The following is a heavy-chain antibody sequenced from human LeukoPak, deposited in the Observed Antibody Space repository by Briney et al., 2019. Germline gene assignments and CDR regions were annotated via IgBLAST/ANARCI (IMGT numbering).Heavy chain of an antibody. J-gene: IGHJ5*02. CDR3: ARRDTSGWNNWFYP. CDR1: GGTFSRNA. D-gene: IGHD6-19*01. Sequence: GGSVTVSCKASGGTFSRNAINWVRQAPGQGLEWMGGIIAMFDTPNYAQTLQGRVTITGDKSRNTAYMEVSRLTEKDTAVYYCARRDTSGWNNWFYPWGQGTLVTVSS. V-gene: IGHV1-69*06. CDR2: IIAMFDTP.